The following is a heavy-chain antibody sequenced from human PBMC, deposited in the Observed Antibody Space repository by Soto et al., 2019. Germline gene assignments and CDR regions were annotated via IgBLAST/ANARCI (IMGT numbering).Heavy chain of an antibody. CDR3: ARLRIATNNYKWFDP. CDR2: IYVTGAV. V-gene: IGHV4-31*03. J-gene: IGHJ5*02. D-gene: IGHD2-21*01. CDR1: GAALNRGNYY. Sequence: PSETLSPTCSVSGAALNRGNYYWSWIRQVPGKGLEWIGHIYVTGAVDYNPSLRDRITISQDTSERQFSLNLRLVTAADTAVYYCARLRIATNNYKWFDPWGQGTLVTVSS.